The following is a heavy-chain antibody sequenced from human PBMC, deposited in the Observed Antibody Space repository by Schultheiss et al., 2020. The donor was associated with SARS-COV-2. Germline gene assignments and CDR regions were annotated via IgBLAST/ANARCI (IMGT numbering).Heavy chain of an antibody. CDR3: AREPIRTYSSSSKDY. J-gene: IGHJ4*02. V-gene: IGHV1-46*01. D-gene: IGHD6-6*01. CDR1: GGTFSSYA. CDR2: INPSGGST. Sequence: ASVKVSCKASGGTFSSYAISWVRQAPGQGLEWMGIINPSGGSTSYAQKFQGRVTMTTDTSTSTAYMELRSLRSDDTAVYYCAREPIRTYSSSSKDYWGQGTLVTVSS.